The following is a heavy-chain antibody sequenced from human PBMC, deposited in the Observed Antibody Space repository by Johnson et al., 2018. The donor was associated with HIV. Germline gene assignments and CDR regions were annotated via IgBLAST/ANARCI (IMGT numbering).Heavy chain of an antibody. CDR2: IKQDGSEK. J-gene: IGHJ3*02. Sequence: VQLVESGGGLVQPGGSLRLSCAASGFTFSNYWMSWVRQAPGKGLEWVANIKQDGSEKYYVDSVKGRFTISRDNAKNSLYLQMNSLRAEDTAVYYCAREKKMGGTFDIWGQGTNVTVSS. V-gene: IGHV3-7*05. CDR3: AREKKMGGTFDI. CDR1: GFTFSNYW. D-gene: IGHD5-24*01.